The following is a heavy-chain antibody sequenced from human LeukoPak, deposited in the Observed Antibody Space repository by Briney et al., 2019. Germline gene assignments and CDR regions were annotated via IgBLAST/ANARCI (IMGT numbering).Heavy chain of an antibody. V-gene: IGHV4-61*01. D-gene: IGHD2-15*01. CDR1: GGSVSSGSYY. Sequence: SETLSLTCTVSGGSVSSGSYYWSWIRQPPGKGLEWIGYIYYSGSTNYNPSLKSRVTISVDTSKNQFSLKLSSVTAADTAVYYCARNRYCSGGSCYFASHEIDYWGQGTLVTVSS. J-gene: IGHJ4*02. CDR2: IYYSGST. CDR3: ARNRYCSGGSCYFASHEIDY.